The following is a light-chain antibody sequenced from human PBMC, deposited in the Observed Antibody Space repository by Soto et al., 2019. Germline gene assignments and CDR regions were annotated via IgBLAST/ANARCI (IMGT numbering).Light chain of an antibody. V-gene: IGKV1-6*01. J-gene: IGKJ4*01. CDR2: AAS. Sequence: AIQMTQSPSSLSASVGDRVTITCRASQGIKNDVAWYQQKPGKAPKLLIYAASSLQSGVPPRFSGSGSGTDFTLTISSLQPEDFATYYCQQLSSYPLTFGGGTTVEIK. CDR1: QGIKND. CDR3: QQLSSYPLT.